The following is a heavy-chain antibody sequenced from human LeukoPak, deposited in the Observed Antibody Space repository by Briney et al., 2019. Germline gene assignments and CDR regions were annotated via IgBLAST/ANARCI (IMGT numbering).Heavy chain of an antibody. CDR3: ARDWADIVVVVAATHDNDAFDI. CDR1: GGTLSSYA. V-gene: IGHV1-18*01. D-gene: IGHD2-15*01. J-gene: IGHJ3*02. CDR2: ISAYNGNT. Sequence: GASVKVSCKASGGTLSSYAISWVRQAPGQGLEWMGWISAYNGNTNYAQKLQGRVTMTTDTSTSTAYMELRSLRSDDTAVYYCARDWADIVVVVAATHDNDAFDIWGQGTMVTVSS.